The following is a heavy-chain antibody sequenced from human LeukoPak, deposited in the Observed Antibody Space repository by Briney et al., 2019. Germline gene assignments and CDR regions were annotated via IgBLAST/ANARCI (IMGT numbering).Heavy chain of an antibody. D-gene: IGHD3-22*01. CDR1: GFTFSGFW. Sequence: GGSLRLSCAVSGFTFSGFWMSWSRKAPGKGLEWASSISGSGPSTDYADSVKGRFTTSRDKSKNTLYLQMNSLRVEDTAVYYCARLPTFYYDSSHYHYDYWGQGTLVTVSS. CDR2: ISGSGPST. CDR3: ARLPTFYYDSSHYHYDY. J-gene: IGHJ4*02. V-gene: IGHV3-23*01.